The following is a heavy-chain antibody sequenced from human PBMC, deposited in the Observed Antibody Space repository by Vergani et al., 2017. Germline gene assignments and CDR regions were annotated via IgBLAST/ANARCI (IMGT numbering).Heavy chain of an antibody. Sequence: EVQLFKSGGGLVQPGGSLRLSCAASGFTFSNYAMSWVRQAPGKGLEWVSAISGSGGSTYYADSVKGRFTISRDNSKNTLFLHMNSLRPEDTAVYYCAKVGRSEVAGTFGAFDIWGQGTMVTVSS. D-gene: IGHD6-19*01. V-gene: IGHV3-23*01. J-gene: IGHJ3*02. CDR2: ISGSGGST. CDR3: AKVGRSEVAGTFGAFDI. CDR1: GFTFSNYA.